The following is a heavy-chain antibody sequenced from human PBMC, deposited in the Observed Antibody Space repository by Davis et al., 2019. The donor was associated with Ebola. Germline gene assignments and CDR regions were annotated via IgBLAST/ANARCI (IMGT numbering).Heavy chain of an antibody. CDR2: IFTGDSDT. Sequence: GGSLRLSCKDSGNSFSSHWIGWVRQMPGKGLEWMGIIFTGDSDTSYSPSFRGQVTISADKSFKTAFLQWSSLKASDTAMYYCATLRRTITGMDDGFDIWGQGTMVTVSS. D-gene: IGHD2-8*02. CDR1: GNSFSSHW. J-gene: IGHJ3*02. V-gene: IGHV5-51*01. CDR3: ATLRRTITGMDDGFDI.